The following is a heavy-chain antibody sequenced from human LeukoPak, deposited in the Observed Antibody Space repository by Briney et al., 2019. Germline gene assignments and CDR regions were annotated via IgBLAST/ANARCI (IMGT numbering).Heavy chain of an antibody. J-gene: IGHJ6*03. CDR3: ARGADSYGPKYYYYYMDV. CDR2: IRYNGNNQ. CDR1: GFTFSSYG. V-gene: IGHV3-30*02. Sequence: GGSLRLSCAASGFTFSSYGMHWVRQAPGRGLEWVAFIRYNGNNQYYADSVKGRFTISRDNSKNTLYLQMNSLKGDDTAVYYCARGADSYGPKYYYYYMDVWGKGTTVTVSS. D-gene: IGHD5-18*01.